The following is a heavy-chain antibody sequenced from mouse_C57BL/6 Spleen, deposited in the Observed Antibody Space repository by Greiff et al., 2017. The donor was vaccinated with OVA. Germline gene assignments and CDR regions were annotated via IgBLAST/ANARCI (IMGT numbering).Heavy chain of an antibody. Sequence: VQLQQPGAELVKPGASVKMSCKASGYTFTSYWINWVKQRPGQGLEWIGDIYPGSGSTNYNEKFKSKATLTVDTSSSPAYMQLSSLTSEGAAVYYCARTYAMDYWGQEASDSVSS. J-gene: IGHJ4*01. CDR1: GYTFTSYW. V-gene: IGHV1-55*01. CDR3: ARTYAMDY. CDR2: IYPGSGST.